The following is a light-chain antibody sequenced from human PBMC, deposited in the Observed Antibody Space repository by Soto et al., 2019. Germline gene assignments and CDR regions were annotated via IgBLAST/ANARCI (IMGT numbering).Light chain of an antibody. CDR1: QSVSSN. Sequence: EIVMTQSPATLSVSPGERATLSCRASQSVSSNLAWYQQKPGQAPRLLIYGASTRATGIPARFSGSASGTEFTITISSLQSEYFAVYYCQQYNNWPPWTFGQGTKVEIK. J-gene: IGKJ1*01. CDR2: GAS. V-gene: IGKV3-15*01. CDR3: QQYNNWPPWT.